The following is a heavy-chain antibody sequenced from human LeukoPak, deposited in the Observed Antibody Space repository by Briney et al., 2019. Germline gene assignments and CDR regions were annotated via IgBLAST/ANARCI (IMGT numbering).Heavy chain of an antibody. CDR2: ISSSSINI. CDR3: ARDSIQLWPNAIDF. J-gene: IGHJ4*02. D-gene: IGHD1-1*01. V-gene: IGHV3-48*01. CDR1: GFTFSGYS. Sequence: GGSLRLSCATSGFTFSGYSMNWVRQAPGKGLEWISYISSSSINIHYGDSVKGRFAISRDNAENSLYLQMNSLRAEDTAVYYCARDSIQLWPNAIDFWGQGTLVTVSS.